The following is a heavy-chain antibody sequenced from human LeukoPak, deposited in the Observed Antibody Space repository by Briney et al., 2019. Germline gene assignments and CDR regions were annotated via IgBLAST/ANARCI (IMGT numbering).Heavy chain of an antibody. CDR1: GFTFSTYN. V-gene: IGHV3-21*01. Sequence: GGSLRLSCAASGFTFSTYNMNWVRQAPGKGLEWVSSITSSSSYIYYADSVKGRFTISRDNAKNSLYLQMSSLRAEDTAVYYCARDPYSGSYWDYYYYYMDLWGQGTTVTISS. D-gene: IGHD1-26*01. J-gene: IGHJ6*03. CDR3: ARDPYSGSYWDYYYYYMDL. CDR2: ITSSSSYI.